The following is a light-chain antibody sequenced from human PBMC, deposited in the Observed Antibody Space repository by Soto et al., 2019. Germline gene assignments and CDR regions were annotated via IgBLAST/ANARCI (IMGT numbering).Light chain of an antibody. V-gene: IGKV3-20*01. CDR3: ENHVNTGYI. CDR2: GAS. Sequence: ESVLTQSQGTLSLSPGERATLSCRASQTIIGNYLAWYQQKPGQAPRLLIYGASNRATGVPDRFSGSYSGTDFSLTITRREPEDFAVYYCENHVNTGYIFGQGTRLEIK. CDR1: QTIIGNY. J-gene: IGKJ2*01.